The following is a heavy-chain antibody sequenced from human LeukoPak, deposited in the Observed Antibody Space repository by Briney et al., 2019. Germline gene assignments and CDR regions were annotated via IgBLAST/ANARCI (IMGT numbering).Heavy chain of an antibody. CDR1: GFTFSSYA. Sequence: PGGSLRPSCAASGFTFSSYAMAWVRQAPGKGLEWVSFISGSGGSTFYPDSVKGRFTISRDNSKNTLYLQMDRLRADDTAVYYCAARPVRDLGPLDFWGQGTLVTVSS. J-gene: IGHJ4*02. V-gene: IGHV3-23*01. CDR2: ISGSGGST. D-gene: IGHD5-24*01. CDR3: AARPVRDLGPLDF.